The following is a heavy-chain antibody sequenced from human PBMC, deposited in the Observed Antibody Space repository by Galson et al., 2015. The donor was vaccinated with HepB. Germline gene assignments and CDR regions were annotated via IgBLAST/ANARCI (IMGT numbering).Heavy chain of an antibody. CDR3: ARRNYDSSGYYPGGEN. D-gene: IGHD3-22*01. Sequence: SVKVSCKASGGTFSSYTISWVRQAPGQGLEWMGRIIPILGIANYAQKFQGRVTITADKSTSIAYMELSSLRSEDTAVYYCARRNYDSSGYYPGGENWGQGTLVTVSS. CDR2: IIPILGIA. J-gene: IGHJ4*02. V-gene: IGHV1-69*02. CDR1: GGTFSSYT.